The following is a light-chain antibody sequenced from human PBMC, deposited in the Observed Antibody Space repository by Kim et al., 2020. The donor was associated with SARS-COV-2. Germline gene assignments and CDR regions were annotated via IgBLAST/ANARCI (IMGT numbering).Light chain of an antibody. J-gene: IGKJ1*01. Sequence: VSPGERATRSCRASQSVSSNLAWYQQRPGQVPRVLIYGASIRATGVPARFSGSGSGTEFTLTISSLQSEDFGVYYCQQNNNWPWTFGQGTKVDIK. CDR3: QQNNNWPWT. V-gene: IGKV3-15*01. CDR1: QSVSSN. CDR2: GAS.